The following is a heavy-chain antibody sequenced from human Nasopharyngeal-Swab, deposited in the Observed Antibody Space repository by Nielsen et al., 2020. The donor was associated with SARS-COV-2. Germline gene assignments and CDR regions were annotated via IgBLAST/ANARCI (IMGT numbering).Heavy chain of an antibody. CDR3: ARGITMVQGVIITNYYYGMDV. CDR1: GFTFSSYG. CDR2: IWYDGSNK. Sequence: GGSLRLSCAASGFTFSSYGMHWVRQAPGKGLEWVAVIWYDGSNKYYADSVKGRFTISRDNSKNTLYLQMNSLRAEDTAVYYCARGITMVQGVIITNYYYGMDVWGQGTTATVSS. V-gene: IGHV3-33*01. J-gene: IGHJ6*02. D-gene: IGHD3-10*01.